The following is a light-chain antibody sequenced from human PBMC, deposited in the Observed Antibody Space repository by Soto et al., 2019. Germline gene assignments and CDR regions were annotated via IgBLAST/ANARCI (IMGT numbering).Light chain of an antibody. J-gene: IGLJ1*01. CDR2: DDS. Sequence: SYELTQPASVSAAPGQTASITCGGNNIGSKGVHWYQQKPGQAPVLVLHDDSDRPSGIPERFSGSNSGNTATLTISRVEAGDYSYYFCQVWDNRSDHYLFGTGTKVAVL. CDR1: NIGSKG. V-gene: IGLV3-21*02. CDR3: QVWDNRSDHYL.